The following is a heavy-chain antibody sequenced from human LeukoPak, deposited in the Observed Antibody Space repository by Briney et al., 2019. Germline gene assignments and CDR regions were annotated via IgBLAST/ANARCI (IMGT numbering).Heavy chain of an antibody. CDR3: ASTTTVTTFSWFDP. Sequence: ASVKVSCKASGGTFSSYTISWVRQAPGQGLEWMGRIIPILGIANYAQKSQGRVTITADKSTGTAYMELSSLRSEDTAVYYCASTTTVTTFSWFDPWGQGTLVTVSS. J-gene: IGHJ5*02. D-gene: IGHD4-17*01. CDR1: GGTFSSYT. V-gene: IGHV1-69*02. CDR2: IIPILGIA.